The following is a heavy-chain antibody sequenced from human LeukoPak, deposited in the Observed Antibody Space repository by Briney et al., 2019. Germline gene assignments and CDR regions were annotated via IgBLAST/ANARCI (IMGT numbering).Heavy chain of an antibody. V-gene: IGHV4-39*01. CDR3: ARLYDSGSWGYYYYYMDV. CDR1: GGSISSSSYY. D-gene: IGHD3-10*01. Sequence: SETLSLTCTVSGGSISSSSYYWGWIRQPPGKGLEWIGSIYYSGSTYCNPSLKSRVTISVDTSKNQFPLKLSSVTAADTAVYYCARLYDSGSWGYYYYYMDVWGKGTTVTISS. CDR2: IYYSGST. J-gene: IGHJ6*03.